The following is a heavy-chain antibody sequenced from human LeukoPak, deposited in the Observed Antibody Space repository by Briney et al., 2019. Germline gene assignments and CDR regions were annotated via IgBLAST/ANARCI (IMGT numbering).Heavy chain of an antibody. CDR3: ARLGDGGIHDYKLAY. Sequence: SETLSLTCAVYGGSFSGYYWSWIRQPPGKGLEWIGEINGESTNYNPSLKSRVTMSVDTSKNQFSLKLSSVTAADTAVYYCARLGDGGIHDYKLAYWGQGTLVTVSS. D-gene: IGHD4-11*01. CDR2: INGEST. V-gene: IGHV4-34*01. CDR1: GGSFSGYY. J-gene: IGHJ4*02.